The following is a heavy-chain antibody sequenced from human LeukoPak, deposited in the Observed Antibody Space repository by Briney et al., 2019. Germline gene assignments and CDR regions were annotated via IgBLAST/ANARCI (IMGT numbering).Heavy chain of an antibody. CDR3: AKDRLLLWFGELSWFDP. J-gene: IGHJ5*02. V-gene: IGHV3-23*01. CDR1: GFTFSSYA. D-gene: IGHD3-10*01. Sequence: RPGGSLRLSCAASGFTFSSYAMSWVRQAPGKGLEWVSAISGSGGSTYYADFVKGRFTISRDNSKNTLYLQMNSLRAEDTAVYYCAKDRLLLWFGELSWFDPWGQGTLVTVSS. CDR2: ISGSGGST.